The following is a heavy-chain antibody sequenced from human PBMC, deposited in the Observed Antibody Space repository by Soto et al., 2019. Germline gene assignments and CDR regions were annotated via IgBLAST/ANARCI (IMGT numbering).Heavy chain of an antibody. J-gene: IGHJ4*02. CDR3: ARNAIGAVAGTANFDY. V-gene: IGHV4-39*01. Sequence: PSETLSLTCTVSGGSLSSSSYYWGWIRQPPGKGLEWIGSIYYSGSTYYNPSLKSRVTISVDTSKNQFSLKLSSVTAADTAVYYCARNAIGAVAGTANFDYWGQGTLVTVSS. CDR1: GGSLSSSSYY. D-gene: IGHD6-19*01. CDR2: IYYSGST.